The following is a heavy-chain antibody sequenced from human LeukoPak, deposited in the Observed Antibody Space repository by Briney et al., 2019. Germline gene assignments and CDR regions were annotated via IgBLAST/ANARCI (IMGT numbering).Heavy chain of an antibody. Sequence: PGGSLRLPCAASGFTFSSYWMSWVRQAPGKGLEWVANIKQDGSEKYYVDSVKGRFTISRDNAKNSLYLQMNSLRAEDTAVYYCARVIDYDSSGYYFDYWGQGTLVTVSS. D-gene: IGHD3-22*01. J-gene: IGHJ4*02. V-gene: IGHV3-7*01. CDR1: GFTFSSYW. CDR2: IKQDGSEK. CDR3: ARVIDYDSSGYYFDY.